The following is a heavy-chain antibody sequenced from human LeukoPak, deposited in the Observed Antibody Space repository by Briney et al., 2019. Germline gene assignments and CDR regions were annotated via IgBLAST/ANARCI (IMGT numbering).Heavy chain of an antibody. CDR1: GFPFSSYW. V-gene: IGHV3-7*02. J-gene: IGHJ4*02. Sequence: PGGSLRLSCAASGFPFSSYWMSWVRQAPGKGLEWVANIKEDGSEKYYVDSVKGRFTVSRDNSKNTLYLQIDSLRAEDMAVYFCAKSQWLAQEGFDYWGQGTLVTVSS. D-gene: IGHD6-19*01. CDR3: AKSQWLAQEGFDY. CDR2: IKEDGSEK.